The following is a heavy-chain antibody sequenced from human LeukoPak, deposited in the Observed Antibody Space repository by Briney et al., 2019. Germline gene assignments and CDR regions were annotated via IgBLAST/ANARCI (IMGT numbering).Heavy chain of an antibody. Sequence: PLETLSLTCTVSGDSISTYYRSWIRQPPGKGPEWIGYIYYSGNTNYNPSLKSRVTISVDTSKNQFSLKLSSVTAADTAVYFCARGTYYYDSSNREDWFDPWGQGTLVTVSS. CDR3: ARGTYYYDSSNREDWFDP. V-gene: IGHV4-59*01. CDR2: IYYSGNT. D-gene: IGHD3-22*01. CDR1: GDSISTYY. J-gene: IGHJ5*02.